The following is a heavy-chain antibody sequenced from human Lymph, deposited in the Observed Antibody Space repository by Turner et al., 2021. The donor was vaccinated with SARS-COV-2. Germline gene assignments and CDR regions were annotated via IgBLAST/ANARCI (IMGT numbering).Heavy chain of an antibody. D-gene: IGHD2-8*01. CDR1: GGSISSGNYY. CDR3: ARVVVLRRAYFDY. CDR2: LYYSGST. V-gene: IGHV4-30-4*01. Sequence: QVQLQESGPGLVKPSQTLSLTCTVSGGSISSGNYYWGWIRQPPGKGLGWIGYLYYSGSTFNNPSLKSRVTISVDTSKNQFSLKLSSVAAADTAVYYCARVVVLRRAYFDYWGQGTLVTVSS. J-gene: IGHJ4*02.